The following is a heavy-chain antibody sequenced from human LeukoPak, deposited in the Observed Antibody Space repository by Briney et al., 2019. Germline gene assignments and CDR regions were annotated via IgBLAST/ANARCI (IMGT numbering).Heavy chain of an antibody. D-gene: IGHD3-9*01. V-gene: IGHV1-69*05. Sequence: SVKVSCKASGGTFSNYAISWVRQAPGQGLEWMGGIIPIFGTANYAQKFQDRVSMTRDTSISTAYMHLSRLRSADTAVYYCARSPHILTGENFDYWGQGTLLTVSS. J-gene: IGHJ4*02. CDR2: IIPIFGTA. CDR1: GGTFSNYA. CDR3: ARSPHILTGENFDY.